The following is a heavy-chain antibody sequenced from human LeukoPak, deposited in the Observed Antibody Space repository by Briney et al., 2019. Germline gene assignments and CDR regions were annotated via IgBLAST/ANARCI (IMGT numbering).Heavy chain of an antibody. J-gene: IGHJ4*02. Sequence: PGRSLRLSCAASGFTFSSYGMHWVRQAPGKGLEWVAVIWYDGSNKYYADSVKGRFTISRDNSKNTLYLQMNSLRAEDTAVYYCAREWIPLPREAGPFDYWGQGTLVTVSS. D-gene: IGHD6-19*01. CDR2: IWYDGSNK. CDR1: GFTFSSYG. V-gene: IGHV3-33*01. CDR3: AREWIPLPREAGPFDY.